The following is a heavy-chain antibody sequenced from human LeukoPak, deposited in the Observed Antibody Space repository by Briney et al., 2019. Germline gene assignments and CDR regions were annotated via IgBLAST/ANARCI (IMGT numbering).Heavy chain of an antibody. CDR2: INHDGTEI. Sequence: GGSLRLSCTASGFTFRSYGMSWVRQSPGKGLEWVANINHDGTEIHFVDSVKGRFTISRDNAKNSLHLQMNRLRAEDTALYYCARGGSDSAWYWRDWGQGTLVTVSS. CDR1: GFTFRSYG. CDR3: ARGGSDSAWYWRD. J-gene: IGHJ4*02. V-gene: IGHV3-7*01. D-gene: IGHD6-19*01.